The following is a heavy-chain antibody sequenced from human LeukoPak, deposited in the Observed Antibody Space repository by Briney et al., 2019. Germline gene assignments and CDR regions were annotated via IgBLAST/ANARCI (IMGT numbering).Heavy chain of an antibody. J-gene: IGHJ4*02. D-gene: IGHD3-9*01. CDR2: IYYSGST. V-gene: IGHV4-39*01. CDR1: GGSVSSSSYY. Sequence: SETLSLTCTVSGGSVSSSSYYWGWILQPPGKGLEWIGSIYYSGSTYYNPSLKSRVTISVDTSRNQFSLKLSSVTAADTAVYYCASVYYDILTGYYYLDYWGQGTLVTVSS. CDR3: ASVYYDILTGYYYLDY.